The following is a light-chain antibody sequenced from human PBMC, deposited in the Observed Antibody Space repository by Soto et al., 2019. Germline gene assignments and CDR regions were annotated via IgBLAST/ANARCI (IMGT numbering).Light chain of an antibody. CDR2: DDD. V-gene: IGLV1-51*01. CDR3: GSWDSSLSAYV. CDR1: SSNIGGGFD. Sequence: QSVLTQPPSVSGAPGQRVTISCTGTSSNIGGGFDVQWYQQLPGAAPKLLIYDDDKRPSGIPDRFSGSKSGTSATLGITGFQTGDEADYYCGSWDSSLSAYVFATGTKV. J-gene: IGLJ1*01.